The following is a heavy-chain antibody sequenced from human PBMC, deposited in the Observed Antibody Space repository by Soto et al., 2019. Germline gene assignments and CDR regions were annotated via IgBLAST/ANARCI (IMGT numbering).Heavy chain of an antibody. CDR1: GFYLTTTRMG. CDR2: IYWDDDM. V-gene: IGHV2-5*02. CDR3: AHAGDFDLISFDR. J-gene: IGHJ4*02. D-gene: IGHD3-16*01. Sequence: QITLKESGPPLVRPAQTFTLTCAFSGFYLTTTRMGVAWIRQPPGKALEWLAIIYWDDDMRYSPSLKNRLTVSKDTSTNRVVLTITNISPDDTGTYCCAHAGDFDLISFDRWGPGTLVTVSS.